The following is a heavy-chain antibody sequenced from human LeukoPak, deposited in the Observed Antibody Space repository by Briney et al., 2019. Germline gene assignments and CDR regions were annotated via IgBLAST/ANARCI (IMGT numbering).Heavy chain of an antibody. CDR2: INHSGST. CDR1: GGSFSDYY. J-gene: IGHJ5*02. V-gene: IGHV4-34*01. D-gene: IGHD3-3*01. Sequence: SETLSLTCAVYGGSFSDYYWTWIRQPPGKGLEWIGEINHSGSTNYSPSLKSRVTISVDTSKNQFSLKLSSVTAADTAVYYCARGGGYDFWSGYFRGLYNWFDPWGQGTLVTVSS. CDR3: ARGGGYDFWSGYFRGLYNWFDP.